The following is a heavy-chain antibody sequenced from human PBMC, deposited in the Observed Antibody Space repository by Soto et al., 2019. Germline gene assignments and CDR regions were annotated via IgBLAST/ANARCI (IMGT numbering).Heavy chain of an antibody. J-gene: IGHJ3*01. Sequence: QVQLVQSGAEVKKPGASVKVSCKASGYIFSDYYMHWVRQAPGQGLECMGWINPNSGDTIYAQKFQGRVTVTGEPSISTAYMELSRLTSDDTAVYYCVRGRAVAGINDEAFDLWGQGTMVTVSS. CDR3: VRGRAVAGINDEAFDL. D-gene: IGHD6-19*01. CDR1: GYIFSDYY. V-gene: IGHV1-2*02. CDR2: INPNSGDT.